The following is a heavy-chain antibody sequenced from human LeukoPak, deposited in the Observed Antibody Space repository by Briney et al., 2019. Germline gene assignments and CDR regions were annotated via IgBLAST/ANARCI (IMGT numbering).Heavy chain of an antibody. Sequence: PSETLSLTCTVSGGSISSYYWSWIRQPPGKGVAWIGCSHYTGSSTYNPSLKSRVTMSVDTSNNLFSLKLRSVTASETAVYYCARDKYNYHDYWGQGTRVTVSS. V-gene: IGHV4-59*01. J-gene: IGHJ4*02. D-gene: IGHD1-1*01. CDR2: SHYTGSS. CDR3: ARDKYNYHDY. CDR1: GGSISSYY.